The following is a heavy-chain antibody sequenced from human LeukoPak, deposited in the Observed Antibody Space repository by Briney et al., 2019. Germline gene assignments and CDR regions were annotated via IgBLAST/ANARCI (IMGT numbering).Heavy chain of an antibody. CDR2: IWYDGSNK. CDR1: GFTFSTYG. V-gene: IGHV3-33*06. D-gene: IGHD4-17*01. J-gene: IGHJ4*02. Sequence: GGSLRLSCAASGFTFSTYGMHWVRRAPGKGLEWVAVIWYDGSNKYYANSVKGRFTISRDNSKNTLYLQMNSLRAEDTAVYYCAKDLVDYGDSYYFDYWGQGTLVTVSS. CDR3: AKDLVDYGDSYYFDY.